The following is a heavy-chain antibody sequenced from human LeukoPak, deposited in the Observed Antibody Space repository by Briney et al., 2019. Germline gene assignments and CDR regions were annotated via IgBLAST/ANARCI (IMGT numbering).Heavy chain of an antibody. Sequence: PGGSLRLSCAASGFTFSDYDMHWVRQATGKGLEWVSAIGTAGDTYYTGSVKGRFTISRENAKNSLYLQMNSLRAEDTAVYYCAREGAAAGTISAFDIWGQGTMVTVSS. V-gene: IGHV3-13*01. D-gene: IGHD6-13*01. CDR3: AREGAAAGTISAFDI. CDR2: IGTAGDT. CDR1: GFTFSDYD. J-gene: IGHJ3*02.